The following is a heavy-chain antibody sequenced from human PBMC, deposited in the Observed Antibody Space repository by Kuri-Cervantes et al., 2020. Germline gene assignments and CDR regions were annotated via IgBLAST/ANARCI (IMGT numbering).Heavy chain of an antibody. CDR2: ISYTGST. CDR3: ARDSLSGSSGWYGGPSWFDP. D-gene: IGHD6-19*01. Sequence: GSLRLSCSVSGDSIINNYWTWVRQPPGKGLECIGYISYTGSTTYNPSLKSRVTMSIDTSKNQFSLKLSSVTAADTAVYYCARDSLSGSSGWYGGPSWFDPWGQGTLVTVSS. V-gene: IGHV4-59*01. CDR1: GDSIINNY. J-gene: IGHJ5*02.